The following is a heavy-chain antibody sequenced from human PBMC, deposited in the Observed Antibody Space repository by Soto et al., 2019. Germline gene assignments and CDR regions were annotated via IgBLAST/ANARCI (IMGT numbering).Heavy chain of an antibody. J-gene: IGHJ3*02. Sequence: EVQLVESGGGLVKPGGSLRLSCVGSGFIFSSYTIHWVRQAPGKGLEWVSSISSRSSSIYNADSTKGRFTISRDNAKKALYLQMNSLRAEDTAVYYCARERDVADSFDWPPWAVDIWGQGTVVTVSS. CDR1: GFIFSSYT. D-gene: IGHD3-9*01. CDR3: ARERDVADSFDWPPWAVDI. CDR2: ISSRSSSI. V-gene: IGHV3-21*01.